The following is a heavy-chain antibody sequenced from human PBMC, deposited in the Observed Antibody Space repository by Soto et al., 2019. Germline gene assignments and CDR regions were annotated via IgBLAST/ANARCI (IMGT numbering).Heavy chain of an antibody. V-gene: IGHV1-58*01. CDR2: IVVGSGNT. J-gene: IGHJ4*02. CDR1: GFTFTGSA. D-gene: IGHD3-3*01. CDR3: AADLKVLRFLEWLPSLDY. Sequence: QMQLVQSGPEVKKPGTSVKVSCKASGFTFTGSAVQWVRQARGQRLEWIGWIVVGSGNTNYAQKFQERVTITRDMSTSTAYMELSSLRSEDTAVYYCAADLKVLRFLEWLPSLDYWGQGTLVTVSS.